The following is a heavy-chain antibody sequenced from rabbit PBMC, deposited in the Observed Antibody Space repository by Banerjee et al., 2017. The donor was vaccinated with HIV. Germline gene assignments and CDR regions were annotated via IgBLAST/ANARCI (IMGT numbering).Heavy chain of an antibody. CDR2: IDTGSSGRT. Sequence: QQLEESGGDLVKPGASLTLTCKASGFSFSSGYDMCWVRQAPGKGLEWIACIDTGSSGRTYYASWAKGRFTISKTSSTTVTLQMTSLTAADTATYFCARDVRVGIRYFDLWGPGTLVTVS. V-gene: IGHV1S40*01. J-gene: IGHJ4*01. D-gene: IGHD8-1*01. CDR3: ARDVRVGIRYFDL. CDR1: GFSFSSGYD.